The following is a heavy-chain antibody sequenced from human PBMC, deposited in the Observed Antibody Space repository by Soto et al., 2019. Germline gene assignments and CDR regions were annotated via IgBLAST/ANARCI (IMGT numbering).Heavy chain of an antibody. CDR2: INPSGGST. V-gene: IGHV1-46*01. CDR3: ARELRFLEWLPYYYYGMDV. CDR1: GYTFTSYY. D-gene: IGHD3-3*01. J-gene: IGHJ6*02. Sequence: ASVKVSCKASGYTFTSYYMHWVRQAPGQGLEWMGIINPSGGSTSYAQKFQGRVTMTRDTSTSTVYMELSSLRSEDTAVYYCARELRFLEWLPYYYYGMDVWGQGTTVTVSS.